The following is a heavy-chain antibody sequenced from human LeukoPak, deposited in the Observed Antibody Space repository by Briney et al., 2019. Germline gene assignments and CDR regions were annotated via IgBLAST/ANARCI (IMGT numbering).Heavy chain of an antibody. V-gene: IGHV3-66*01. Sequence: PGGSLRLSCAASGFTVSSNYMSWVRQAPVKGLEWVSVIYSGGSTYYADSVKGRFTISRDNSKNTLYLQMNSLRAEDTAVYYCARDLAAGTGSFDYWGQGTLVAVSS. J-gene: IGHJ4*02. CDR2: IYSGGST. D-gene: IGHD6-13*01. CDR3: ARDLAAGTGSFDY. CDR1: GFTVSSNY.